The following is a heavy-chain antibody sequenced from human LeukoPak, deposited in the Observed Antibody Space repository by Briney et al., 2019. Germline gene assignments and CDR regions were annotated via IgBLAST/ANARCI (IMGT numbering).Heavy chain of an antibody. Sequence: SETLSLTCTVSGVSISSSSYYWNWIRQPAGKGLEWIGRIYTSGRTIYNPSLKSRVTMSVDASKNLLSLKVTSVNAADTAVYYCARGGNIFWSGYYDYFDSWGQGTLVIVSS. CDR1: GVSISSSSYY. CDR2: IYTSGRT. J-gene: IGHJ4*02. D-gene: IGHD3-3*01. V-gene: IGHV4-61*02. CDR3: ARGGNIFWSGYYDYFDS.